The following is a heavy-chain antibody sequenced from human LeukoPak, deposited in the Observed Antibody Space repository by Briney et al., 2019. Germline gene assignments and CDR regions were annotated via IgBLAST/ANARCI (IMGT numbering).Heavy chain of an antibody. CDR3: ARIRGCGGDCHYFDY. D-gene: IGHD2-21*02. CDR1: GGSFSGYY. CDR2: IDWDDDK. J-gene: IGHJ4*02. V-gene: IGHV2-70*16. Sequence: TLSLTCAVYGGSFSGYYWSWIRQPPGKALEWLARIDWDDDKFYSTSLKTRLTISKDTSKNQVVLTMTNMDPVDTATYYCARIRGCGGDCHYFDYWGQGTLVTVSS.